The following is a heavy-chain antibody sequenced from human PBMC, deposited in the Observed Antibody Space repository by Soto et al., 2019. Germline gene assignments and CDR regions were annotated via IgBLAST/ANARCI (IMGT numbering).Heavy chain of an antibody. Sequence: SVKVSCKASGGTFSSYTISWVRQAPGQGLEWMGRIIPILGIANYAQKFQGRVTITADKSTSTAYMELSSLRSEDTAVYYCARASYDFWSGYPETSLYMDVWGKGTTVTVSS. D-gene: IGHD3-3*01. CDR3: ARASYDFWSGYPETSLYMDV. CDR1: GGTFSSYT. V-gene: IGHV1-69*02. J-gene: IGHJ6*03. CDR2: IIPILGIA.